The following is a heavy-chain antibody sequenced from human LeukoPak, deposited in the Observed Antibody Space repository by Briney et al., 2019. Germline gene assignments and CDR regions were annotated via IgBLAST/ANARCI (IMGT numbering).Heavy chain of an antibody. Sequence: GGSLRLSCAASGFTFSSYAMSWVRQTPGKGLEWVSAISGSGGSTYYADSVKGRFTISRDNSKNTLYLQMNSLRAEDTAVYYCAKGNSGWFFTLDYWGQGTLVTVSS. CDR2: ISGSGGST. CDR1: GFTFSSYA. J-gene: IGHJ4*02. CDR3: AKGNSGWFFTLDY. D-gene: IGHD6-19*01. V-gene: IGHV3-23*01.